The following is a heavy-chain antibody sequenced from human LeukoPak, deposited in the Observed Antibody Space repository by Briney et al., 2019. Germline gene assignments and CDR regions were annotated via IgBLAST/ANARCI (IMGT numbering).Heavy chain of an antibody. CDR3: AKGEGALLRYYFDY. V-gene: IGHV3-43*01. Sequence: GGSLRLSCAASGFTFDDYTMHWVRQAPGKGLEWVSLISWDGGSTYYADSVKGRFTISRDNSKNSLYLQMNSLRTEDTALYYCAKGEGALLRYYFDYWGQGTLVTVSS. J-gene: IGHJ4*02. CDR1: GFTFDDYT. CDR2: ISWDGGST. D-gene: IGHD1-26*01.